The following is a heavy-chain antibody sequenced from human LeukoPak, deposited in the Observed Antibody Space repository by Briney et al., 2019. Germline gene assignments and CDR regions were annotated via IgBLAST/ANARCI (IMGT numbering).Heavy chain of an antibody. V-gene: IGHV3-23*01. Sequence: GGSLRLSCAASGFTFSSYAMSWVRQAPGKGLEWVSGISGSGGSTYYADSVKGRFTISRDNSKNTLYLQMNSLRAEDTAVYYCARIQWLMGSFDIWGQGTMVTVSS. CDR1: GFTFSSYA. D-gene: IGHD3-22*01. CDR2: ISGSGGST. J-gene: IGHJ3*02. CDR3: ARIQWLMGSFDI.